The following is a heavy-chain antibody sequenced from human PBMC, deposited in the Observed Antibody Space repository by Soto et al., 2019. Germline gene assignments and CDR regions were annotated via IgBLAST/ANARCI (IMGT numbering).Heavy chain of an antibody. D-gene: IGHD1-26*01. CDR3: AKYRYGSLGGGMDV. Sequence: EVQLVESGGGLVQPGRSLRLSCAASGFIFDDFGMHWVRQAPGKGLEWVSGVTWNSGNIDYADSVKGRFTITRDNAKNSLYLQMNGLRGEDTALYYCAKYRYGSLGGGMDVWGQGTTVTVSS. CDR1: GFIFDDFG. J-gene: IGHJ6*02. V-gene: IGHV3-9*01. CDR2: VTWNSGNI.